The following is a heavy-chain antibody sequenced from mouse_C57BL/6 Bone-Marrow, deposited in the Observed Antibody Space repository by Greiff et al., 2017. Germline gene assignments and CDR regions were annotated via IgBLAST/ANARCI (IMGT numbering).Heavy chain of an antibody. V-gene: IGHV1-64*01. CDR1: GYTFTSYW. CDR3: ATDITSEVADV. Sequence: QVQLQQPGAELVKPGASVKLSCKASGYTFTSYWMHWVKQRPGQGLEWIGMIHPNSGSTNYNEKFKSKATLTVDKSSSTAYMQLSSLTSEDTAVYYCATDITSEVADVGGAGTTVPVSS. D-gene: IGHD1-1*01. J-gene: IGHJ1*01. CDR2: IHPNSGST.